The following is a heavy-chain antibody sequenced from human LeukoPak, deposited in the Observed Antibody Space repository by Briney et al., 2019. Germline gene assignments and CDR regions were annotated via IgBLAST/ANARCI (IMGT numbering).Heavy chain of an antibody. V-gene: IGHV4-34*01. CDR2: INHSGST. J-gene: IGHJ4*02. CDR1: GGSFSGYY. Sequence: SETLSLTCAVYGGSFSGYYWSWIRQPPGKGLEWIGEINHSGSTNYNPSLKSRVTISVDTSKNQFSLKLSSVTAADTAVYYCAKDEIGSSSGWSNFDYWGQGTLVTVSS. CDR3: AKDEIGSSSGWSNFDY. D-gene: IGHD6-19*01.